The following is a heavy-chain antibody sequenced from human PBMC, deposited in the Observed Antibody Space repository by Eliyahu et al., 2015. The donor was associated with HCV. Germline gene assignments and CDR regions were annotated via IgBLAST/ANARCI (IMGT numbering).Heavy chain of an antibody. CDR1: GFXFSSYW. Sequence: EVQLVESGGGLVQPGGSLRLSCAXSGFXFSSYWMHWVRQTPGKGLVWVSRINSDESNTNYADSVKGRFTISRDNAKSTLYLQMNSLRAEDTAVYYCARGNGNRYQYYGMDVWGQGTTVTVSS. CDR3: ARGNGNRYQYYGMDV. CDR2: INSDESNT. J-gene: IGHJ6*02. V-gene: IGHV3-74*01. D-gene: IGHD1-1*01.